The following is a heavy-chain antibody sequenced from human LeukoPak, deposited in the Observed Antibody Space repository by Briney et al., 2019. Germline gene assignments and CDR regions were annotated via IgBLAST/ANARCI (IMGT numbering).Heavy chain of an antibody. CDR1: GGSISSYY. CDR2: IYTSGST. V-gene: IGHV4-4*07. CDR3: ARDRSYSSAVVFDP. Sequence: SETLSLTWTVSGGSISSYYWSWIRQPAGKGLEWIGRIYTSGSTNYNPSLKSRVTMSVDTSKNQCSLKHSSLTAADTAVYYCARDRSYSSAVVFDPWGQGTLVTVSS. J-gene: IGHJ5*02. D-gene: IGHD6-25*01.